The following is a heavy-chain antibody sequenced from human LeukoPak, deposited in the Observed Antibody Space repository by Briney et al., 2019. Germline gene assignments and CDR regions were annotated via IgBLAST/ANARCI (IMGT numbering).Heavy chain of an antibody. CDR1: GFSFSSYG. V-gene: IGHV3-33*01. CDR3: ARDQRGFSYSKYYFDY. J-gene: IGHJ4*02. Sequence: GGSLRLSCAASGFSFSSYGMHWVRQAPGKGLEWVAVIWYDGTNKYYADSVKGRFTISRDNSKNTLYLQMNSLRAEDTAVYYWARDQRGFSYSKYYFDYWGQGTLVTVSS. CDR2: IWYDGTNK. D-gene: IGHD5-18*01.